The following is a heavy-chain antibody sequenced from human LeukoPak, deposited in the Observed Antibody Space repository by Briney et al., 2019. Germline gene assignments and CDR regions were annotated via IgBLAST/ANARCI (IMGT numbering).Heavy chain of an antibody. V-gene: IGHV4-59*08. CDR1: GGSISSYY. J-gene: IGHJ3*02. Sequence: SETLSLTCTVSGGSISSYYWSWIRQPPGKGLEWIGYIYYSGSTNYNPSLKSRVTISVDTSKNQFSLKLSSVTAADTAVYYCARQPVVWDYGGNSGEGAFDIWGQGTMVTVSS. D-gene: IGHD4-23*01. CDR3: ARQPVVWDYGGNSGEGAFDI. CDR2: IYYSGST.